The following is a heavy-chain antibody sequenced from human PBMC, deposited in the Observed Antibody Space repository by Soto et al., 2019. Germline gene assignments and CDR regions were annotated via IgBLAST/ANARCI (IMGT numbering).Heavy chain of an antibody. D-gene: IGHD3-16*01. CDR2: IKQDGSEK. V-gene: IGHV3-7*03. CDR3: ARPWGAPSYYHYSGTAV. Sequence: GGSLRLSCAASGFTFSSYWMSWVRQAPGKGLEWVANIKQDGSEKYYVDSVKGRFTISRDNAKNSLYLQMNSLRAEDTAVYYCARPWGAPSYYHYSGTAVRRHRTTVTVSS. J-gene: IGHJ6*02. CDR1: GFTFSSYW.